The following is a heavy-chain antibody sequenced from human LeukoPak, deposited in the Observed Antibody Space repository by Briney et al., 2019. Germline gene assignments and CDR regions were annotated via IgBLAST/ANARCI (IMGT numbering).Heavy chain of an antibody. V-gene: IGHV4-34*01. CDR2: INHSGST. CDR3: ARSYSSSWYWNWFDP. Sequence: SETLSLTCAVYGGSFSGYYWSWIRQPPGKGLEWIGEINHSGSTNYNPSLKSRVTISVDTSKNQFSLKLSSVTAADTAVYYCARSYSSSWYWNWFDPWGQGTLVTVSS. D-gene: IGHD6-13*01. CDR1: GGSFSGYY. J-gene: IGHJ5*02.